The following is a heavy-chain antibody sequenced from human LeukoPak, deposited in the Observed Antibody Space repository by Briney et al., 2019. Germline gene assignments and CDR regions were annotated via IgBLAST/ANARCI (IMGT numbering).Heavy chain of an antibody. CDR2: IYGNGRDT. CDR3: VNGNGVGDY. V-gene: IGHV3-43*02. D-gene: IGHD1-26*01. CDR1: GFTFQNYA. Sequence: GGSLRLSCATSGFTFQNYAMHWVRQPPGTGLEWVSLIYGNGRDTYYADSVKGRFTISRDNSKNSLYLQIDSLRIEDTAVYYCVNGNGVGDYWGQGTQVTVSS. J-gene: IGHJ4*02.